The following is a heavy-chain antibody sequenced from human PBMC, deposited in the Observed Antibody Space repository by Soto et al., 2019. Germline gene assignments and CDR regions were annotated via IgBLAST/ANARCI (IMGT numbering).Heavy chain of an antibody. Sequence: QVQLVESGGGVVQPGRSLRLSCAASGFTFGSYGMHWVRQAPGKGLEWVAVISYDGSNKYYADSVKGRFTISRDNSKNTLYLQMNSLRAEDTDVYYCAKDSGYCSGGSCYSFDYWGQGTLVTVSS. D-gene: IGHD2-15*01. V-gene: IGHV3-30*18. CDR1: GFTFGSYG. J-gene: IGHJ4*02. CDR2: ISYDGSNK. CDR3: AKDSGYCSGGSCYSFDY.